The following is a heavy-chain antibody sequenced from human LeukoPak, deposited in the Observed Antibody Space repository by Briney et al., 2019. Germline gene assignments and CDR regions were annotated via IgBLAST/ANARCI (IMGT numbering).Heavy chain of an antibody. V-gene: IGHV1-18*01. CDR1: GYTFTSYG. D-gene: IGHD2-2*01. J-gene: IGHJ4*02. CDR3: ARVDIVVVPAAPDY. CDR2: ISAYNGNT. Sequence: ASVKVSCKASGYTFTSYGISWVRQAPGQGLEWMGWISAYNGNTNYAQKLQGRVTMTTDTSTSTAYMELRSLRSDDTAVYHCARVDIVVVPAAPDYWGQGTLVTVSS.